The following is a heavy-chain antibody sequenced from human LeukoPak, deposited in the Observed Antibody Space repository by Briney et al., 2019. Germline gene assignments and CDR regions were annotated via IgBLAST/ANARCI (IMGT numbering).Heavy chain of an antibody. CDR3: ARIGYSSSSFDY. V-gene: IGHV3-7*04. D-gene: IGHD6-6*01. J-gene: IGHJ4*02. Sequence: GRFTISRDNARNSVYLQINSLRAEDTAVYYCARIGYSSSSFDYWGQGTLVTVSS.